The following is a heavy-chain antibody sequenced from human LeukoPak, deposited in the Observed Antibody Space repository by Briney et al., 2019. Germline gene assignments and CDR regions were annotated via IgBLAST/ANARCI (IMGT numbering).Heavy chain of an antibody. J-gene: IGHJ4*02. CDR1: GYTFTSYG. CDR3: AAMKTGYCSSTSCNPFDY. CDR2: ISAYNGNT. V-gene: IGHV1-18*01. Sequence: ASVKVSCKASGYTFTSYGISWVRQAPGQGLEWMGWISAYNGNTNYAQKFQERVTITRDMSTSTAYMELSSLRSEDTAVYYCAAMKTGYCSSTSCNPFDYWGQGTLVTVSS. D-gene: IGHD2-2*01.